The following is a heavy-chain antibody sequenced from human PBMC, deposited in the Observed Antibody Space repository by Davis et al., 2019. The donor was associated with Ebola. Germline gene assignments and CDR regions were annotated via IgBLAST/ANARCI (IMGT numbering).Heavy chain of an antibody. V-gene: IGHV3-53*01. J-gene: IGHJ3*02. CDR2: IYSGGST. Sequence: GESLKISCAASGFTVSSNYMSWVRQAPGKGLEWVSVIYSGGSTYYEDSVKGRFTISRDNSKNTLYLQMNSLRAEDTAVYYCAKESYCSGGSCYPEYAFDIWGQGTMVTVSS. CDR3: AKESYCSGGSCYPEYAFDI. D-gene: IGHD2-15*01. CDR1: GFTVSSNY.